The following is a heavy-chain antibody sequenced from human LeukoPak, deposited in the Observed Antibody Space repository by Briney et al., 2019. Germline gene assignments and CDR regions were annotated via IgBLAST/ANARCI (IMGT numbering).Heavy chain of an antibody. D-gene: IGHD6-25*01. J-gene: IGHJ4*02. CDR3: ARESDSSGIDY. CDR1: GGSFSGYY. Sequence: SETLSLTCAVYGGSFSGYYWTWIRQPPGKGLEWIGYISYSGSTYYNPSLKSRVTISVDTSKNQFSLKLTSVTAADTAVYYCARESDSSGIDYWGQGTLVTVSS. CDR2: ISYSGST. V-gene: IGHV4-59*01.